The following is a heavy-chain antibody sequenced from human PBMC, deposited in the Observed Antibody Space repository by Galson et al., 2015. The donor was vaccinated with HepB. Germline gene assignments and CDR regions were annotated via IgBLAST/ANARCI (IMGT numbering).Heavy chain of an antibody. D-gene: IGHD3-10*01. J-gene: IGHJ6*02. V-gene: IGHV1-69*02. CDR3: ASQMVRAYGMDV. CDR2: IIPILGIA. Sequence: SVKVSCKASGGTFSSYTISWVRQAPGQGLEWMGRIIPILGIANYAQKFQGRVTITADKSTSTAYMELSSLRSEDTAVYYCASQMVRAYGMDVWGQGTTVTVSS. CDR1: GGTFSSYT.